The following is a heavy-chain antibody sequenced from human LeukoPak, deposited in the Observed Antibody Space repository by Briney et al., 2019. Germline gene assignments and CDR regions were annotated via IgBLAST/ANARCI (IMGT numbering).Heavy chain of an antibody. V-gene: IGHV5-51*01. CDR2: IYPGDSDN. CDR3: ARLGGNYYDSSGYYPADY. J-gene: IGHJ4*02. CDR1: GYRFANYW. Sequence: GESLKISCKGSGYRFANYWIGWVRQMPGKGLGWSGIIYPGDSDNRYSPSSQGHVTISADKSISTAFLQWSSLQASDTAMYYCARLGGNYYDSSGYYPADYWGQGTLVTVSS. D-gene: IGHD3-22*01.